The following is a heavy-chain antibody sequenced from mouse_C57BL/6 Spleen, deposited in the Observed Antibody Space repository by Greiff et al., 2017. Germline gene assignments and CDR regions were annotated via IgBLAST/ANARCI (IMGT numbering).Heavy chain of an antibody. Sequence: EVQLQQSGGGLVQPGGSLKLSCAASGFTFSDYGMAWVRQAPRKGPEWVAFISNLAYSIYYADTVTGRFTISRENAKNTLYLEMSSLRSEDTAMYYCARYYGNYYAMDYWGQGTSVTVSS. J-gene: IGHJ4*01. CDR3: ARYYGNYYAMDY. CDR1: GFTFSDYG. D-gene: IGHD2-1*01. V-gene: IGHV5-15*01. CDR2: ISNLAYSI.